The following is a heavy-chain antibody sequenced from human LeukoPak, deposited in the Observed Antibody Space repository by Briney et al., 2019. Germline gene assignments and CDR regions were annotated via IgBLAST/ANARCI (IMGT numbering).Heavy chain of an antibody. D-gene: IGHD4-11*01. J-gene: IGHJ4*02. Sequence: ASVKVSCKASGYTFAGNYMHWVRQAPGQGLEWMGWISAYNGNTNYAQKLQGRVTMTTDTSTSTTYMELRSLRSDDTAVYYCARGGSNYVRPYFNYWGQGTLVTVSS. V-gene: IGHV1-18*04. CDR1: GYTFAGNY. CDR3: ARGGSNYVRPYFNY. CDR2: ISAYNGNT.